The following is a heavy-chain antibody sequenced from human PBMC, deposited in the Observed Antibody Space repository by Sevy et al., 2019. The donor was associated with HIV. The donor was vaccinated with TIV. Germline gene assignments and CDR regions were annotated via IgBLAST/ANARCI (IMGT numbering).Heavy chain of an antibody. Sequence: GGSLRLSCAMSGISLSDYNMNWVRQAPGKGLEWVSSISRSSTFIYYAESVKGRFTISRDNAKNSLYLQMNSLRAEDTALYYCARDRGVGTSSYGMDVWGQETTVTVSS. CDR1: GISLSDYN. D-gene: IGHD1-26*01. J-gene: IGHJ6*02. CDR2: ISRSSTFI. V-gene: IGHV3-21*01. CDR3: ARDRGVGTSSYGMDV.